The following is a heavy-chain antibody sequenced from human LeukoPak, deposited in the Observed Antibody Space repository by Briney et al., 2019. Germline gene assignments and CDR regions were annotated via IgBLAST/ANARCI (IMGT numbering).Heavy chain of an antibody. CDR1: GGTFSSYA. Sequence: SVKVPCKASGGTFSSYAISWVRQAPGQGLEWMEGIIPIFGTANYAQKFQGRVTITADESTSTAYMELSSLRSEDTAVYYCATSPMTGPYYFDYWGQGTLVTVSS. V-gene: IGHV1-69*13. CDR3: ATSPMTGPYYFDY. D-gene: IGHD3-9*01. CDR2: IIPIFGTA. J-gene: IGHJ4*02.